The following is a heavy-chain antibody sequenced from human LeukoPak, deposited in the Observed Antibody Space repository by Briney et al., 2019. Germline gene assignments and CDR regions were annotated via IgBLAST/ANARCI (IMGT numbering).Heavy chain of an antibody. D-gene: IGHD6-13*01. CDR2: IYSGGST. CDR3: ARDKGLAAAGTGWFDP. CDR1: GFTVSSNY. Sequence: QPGGSLRLSCAASGFTVSSNYMSWVRQAPGKGLEWVSVIYSGGSTYYADSVKGRFTISRDNSKNTLYLQMNSLRAEDTAVYYCARDKGLAAAGTGWFDPWGQGTLVTVSP. J-gene: IGHJ5*02. V-gene: IGHV3-53*01.